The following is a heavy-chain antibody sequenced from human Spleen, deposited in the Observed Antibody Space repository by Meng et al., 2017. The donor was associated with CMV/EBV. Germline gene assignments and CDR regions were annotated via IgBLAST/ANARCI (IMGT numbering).Heavy chain of an antibody. J-gene: IGHJ4*02. Sequence: SGDTFASYGMSWKRQAPGQGLEWMGWISAYNGNTNCAEKLQGRVTMTTDTSTSTAYMELRSLRSDDTAVYYCARDYYYDSSGYYWFDYWGQGTLVTVSS. CDR3: ARDYYYDSSGYYWFDY. D-gene: IGHD3-22*01. CDR1: GDTFASYG. V-gene: IGHV1-18*01. CDR2: ISAYNGNT.